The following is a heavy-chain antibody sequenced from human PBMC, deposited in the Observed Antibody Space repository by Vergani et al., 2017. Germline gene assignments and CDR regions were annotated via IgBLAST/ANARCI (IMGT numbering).Heavy chain of an antibody. D-gene: IGHD2-15*01. CDR2: IYTSGST. V-gene: IGHV4-61*02. CDR1: GGSISSGSYY. CDR3: ARDNPPGYCSGGSCAYYYYMDV. Sequence: QVQLQESGPGLVKPSQTLSLTCTVSGGSISSGSYYWSWIRQPAGKGLEWIGRIYTSGSTNYNPSLKSRATISVDTSKNQFSLKLSSVTAADTAVYYCARDNPPGYCSGGSCAYYYYMDVWGKGTTVTVSS. J-gene: IGHJ6*03.